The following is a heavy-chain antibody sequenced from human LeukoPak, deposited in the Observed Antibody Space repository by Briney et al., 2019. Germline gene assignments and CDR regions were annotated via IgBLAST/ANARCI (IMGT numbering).Heavy chain of an antibody. CDR1: GGSISSYY. J-gene: IGHJ4*02. CDR3: ARGRYGLVWNFDY. V-gene: IGHV4-34*01. Sequence: PSETLSLTCTVSGGSISSYYWSWIRQPPGKGLEWIGEINHSGSTNYNPSLKSRVTISVDTSKNQFSLKLSSVTAADTAVYYCARGRYGLVWNFDYWGQGTLVTVSS. D-gene: IGHD6-19*01. CDR2: INHSGST.